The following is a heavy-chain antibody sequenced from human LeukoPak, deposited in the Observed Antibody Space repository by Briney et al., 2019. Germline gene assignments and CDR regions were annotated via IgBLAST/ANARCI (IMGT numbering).Heavy chain of an antibody. CDR1: GYTFTSYG. CDR3: ARLRESEYYDFWSGYYTFFDY. J-gene: IGHJ4*02. D-gene: IGHD3-3*01. V-gene: IGHV1-18*01. Sequence: ASVKVSCKASGYTFTSYGISWVRQAPGQGLEWMGWISAYNGNTNYAQKLQGRVTMTTDTSTSTAYMELRSLRSDDTAVYYCARLRESEYYDFWSGYYTFFDYWGQGTLVTVSS. CDR2: ISAYNGNT.